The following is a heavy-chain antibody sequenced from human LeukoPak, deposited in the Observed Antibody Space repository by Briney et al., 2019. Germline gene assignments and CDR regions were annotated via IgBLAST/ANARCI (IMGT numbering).Heavy chain of an antibody. CDR2: ISAYNGNT. D-gene: IGHD6-13*01. Sequence: ASVKVSCTASGYTFTSYGISWVRQAPGQGLEWMGWISAYNGNTNYAQKLQGRVTMTTDTSTSTAYMELRSLRSDDTAVYYCARDQSSSSWDPNFDYWGQGTLVTVSS. CDR3: ARDQSSSSWDPNFDY. V-gene: IGHV1-18*01. J-gene: IGHJ4*02. CDR1: GYTFTSYG.